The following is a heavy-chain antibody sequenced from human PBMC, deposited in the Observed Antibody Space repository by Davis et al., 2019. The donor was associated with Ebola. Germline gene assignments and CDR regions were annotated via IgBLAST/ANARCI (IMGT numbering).Heavy chain of an antibody. J-gene: IGHJ3*01. CDR3: ARDRWDCSRRDCYFSKNDLDV. D-gene: IGHD2-2*01. CDR2: ITGNGGRT. CDR1: GFTFTNHA. Sequence: PGGSLRLSCAASGFTFTNHAMSWVRQIPGKGLEWVATITGNGGRTYHGDSVRGRFVISSDNSTGTLYLQLSDLRVEDTATYYCARDRWDCSRRDCYFSKNDLDVWGQGTTVTVSS. V-gene: IGHV3-23*01.